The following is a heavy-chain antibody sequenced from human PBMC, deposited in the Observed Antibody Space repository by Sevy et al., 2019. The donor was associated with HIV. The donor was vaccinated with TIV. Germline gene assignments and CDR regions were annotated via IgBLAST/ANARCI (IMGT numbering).Heavy chain of an antibody. J-gene: IGHJ4*02. CDR3: LRNRVQRIPEAAEFDY. CDR2: IYYSGNT. CDR1: DASINTINYY. D-gene: IGHD6-19*01. V-gene: IGHV4-39*01. Sequence: SETLSLTCTVSDASINTINYYWGWIRQPPGKGLEWIASIYYSGNTYHNPSLESRVTKSVDTSKNQFSLMLNSVTAADTAVYYCLRNRVQRIPEAAEFDYWGQGTLVTVSS.